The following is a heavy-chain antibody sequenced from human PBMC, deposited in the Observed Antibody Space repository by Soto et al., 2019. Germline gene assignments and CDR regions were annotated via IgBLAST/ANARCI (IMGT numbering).Heavy chain of an antibody. D-gene: IGHD3-3*01. CDR2: INPHGGST. J-gene: IGHJ5*02. V-gene: IGHV1-46*01. CDR3: ARSSGGNFGIIIEGSNWFDP. CDR1: GDTFTSYY. Sequence: QVQLVQSGAEVKRPGASVKVSCKAPGDTFTSYYLNWVRQAPGQGLEWMGVINPHGGSTKYAQKFQGRITMTRDTSRSTVYMELSSLRSDDTAIYYCARSSGGNFGIIIEGSNWFDPWGQATLVTVSS.